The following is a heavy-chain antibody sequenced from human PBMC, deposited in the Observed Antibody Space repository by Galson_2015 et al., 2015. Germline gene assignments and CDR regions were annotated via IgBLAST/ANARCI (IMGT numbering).Heavy chain of an antibody. CDR1: GFTFSSYA. J-gene: IGHJ3*02. Sequence: SLRLSCAASGFTFSSYAMSWVRQAPGKGLEWVSAISGSGGSTYHADSVKGRFTISRDNSKNTLYLQMNSLRAEDTAVYYCAKDYYDYVWGSYRPSQGLAFDIWGQGTMVTVSS. D-gene: IGHD3-16*02. CDR3: AKDYYDYVWGSYRPSQGLAFDI. V-gene: IGHV3-23*01. CDR2: ISGSGGST.